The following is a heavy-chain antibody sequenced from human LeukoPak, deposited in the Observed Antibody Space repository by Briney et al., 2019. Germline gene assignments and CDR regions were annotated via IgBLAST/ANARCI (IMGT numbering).Heavy chain of an antibody. CDR1: GFTFSTYW. J-gene: IGHJ6*03. D-gene: IGHD2-21*02. CDR3: ARMGYCGGDCSEYYYYYYYMDV. V-gene: IGHV3-74*01. CDR2: INSDGSGT. Sequence: GGSLRLSCGASGFTFSTYWMHWVRQDPGKGLVWVSRINSDGSGTSYADSVKGRFTISRDNAKNTLYLQMNSLRAEDTAMYYCARMGYCGGDCSEYYYYYYYMDVWGKGTTVTVSS.